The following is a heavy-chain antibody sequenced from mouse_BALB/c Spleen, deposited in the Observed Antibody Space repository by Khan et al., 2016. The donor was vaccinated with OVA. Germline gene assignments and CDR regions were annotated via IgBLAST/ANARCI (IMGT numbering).Heavy chain of an antibody. CDR3: ERRNYFGYTFAY. Sequence: VQLQESGAELARPGASVKLSCKASGYTFTDYYINWVKQRTGQGLEWIGEIFPGSGDTYYNEKFKGEATLTADKSSTTAYMQLSSLTSEASAVYFCERRNYFGYTFAYWGQGTLVTVSA. V-gene: IGHV1-77*01. CDR1: GYTFTDYY. D-gene: IGHD1-2*01. J-gene: IGHJ3*01. CDR2: IFPGSGDT.